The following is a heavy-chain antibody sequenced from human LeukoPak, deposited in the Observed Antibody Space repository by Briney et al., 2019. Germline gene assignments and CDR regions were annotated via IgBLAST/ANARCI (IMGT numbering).Heavy chain of an antibody. CDR2: IWYDGSSK. CDR1: GFTFSSYD. Sequence: AGGSLRLSCAASGFTFSSYDMHWVRQAPAKGLEWVAVIWYDGSSKYYADSVKGRFTISRDNSKNTLYLQMDSLRAEDTAVYYCARGRPLDGTGTTQKNDSWGHGTLVTVSS. J-gene: IGHJ5*01. CDR3: ARGRPLDGTGTTQKNDS. V-gene: IGHV3-33*01. D-gene: IGHD1-1*01.